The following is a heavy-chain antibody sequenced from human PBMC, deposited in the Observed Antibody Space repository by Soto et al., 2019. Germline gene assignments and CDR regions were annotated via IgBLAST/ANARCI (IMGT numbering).Heavy chain of an antibody. CDR3: ARVRTYYDSSGSLDY. CDR1: GYTFTGYF. V-gene: IGHV1-2*02. J-gene: IGHJ4*02. D-gene: IGHD3-22*01. Sequence: QVQLVQSGAEVKKPGASVKVSCKASGYTFTGYFIHWVRQAHGQGLEWMGWINPNSGDTNYAQKFQGRVTMTRDMSISTAYMELRRLTSDDTAVYYCARVRTYYDSSGSLDYWGQGTLVTVSS. CDR2: INPNSGDT.